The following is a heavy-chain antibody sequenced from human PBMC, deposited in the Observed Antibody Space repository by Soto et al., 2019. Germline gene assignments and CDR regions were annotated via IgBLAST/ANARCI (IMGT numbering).Heavy chain of an antibody. CDR2: IYWDDDK. D-gene: IGHD5-12*01. J-gene: IGHJ4*02. CDR1: GFSLTSGVG. Sequence: QITLKESGPTLVRPPQTLTLTCTFSGFSLTSGVGVGWIRQPPGKALEWLALIYWDDDKRYSPSLKNRLTITKDTSNTHVVLTLTNVGPVDTATYFCAHIDPEIVTVGGHGGFDYWGQGTLVTVSS. CDR3: AHIDPEIVTVGGHGGFDY. V-gene: IGHV2-5*02.